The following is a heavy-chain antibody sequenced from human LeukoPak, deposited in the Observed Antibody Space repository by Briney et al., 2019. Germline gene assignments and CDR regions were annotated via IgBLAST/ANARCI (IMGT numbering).Heavy chain of an antibody. CDR2: ISSSGSTI. J-gene: IGHJ4*02. Sequence: PGGSLRLSCAASGFTFSDYYMSWIRQAPGMGLEWVSYISSSGSTIYYADSVKGRFTISRDNAKNSLYLQMNSLRAEDTAVYYCARDLGPDYYDSSGFSGGGGQGTLVTVSS. D-gene: IGHD3-22*01. CDR1: GFTFSDYY. CDR3: ARDLGPDYYDSSGFSGG. V-gene: IGHV3-11*04.